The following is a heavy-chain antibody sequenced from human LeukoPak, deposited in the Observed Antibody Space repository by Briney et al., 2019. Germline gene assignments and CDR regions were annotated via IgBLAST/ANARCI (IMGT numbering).Heavy chain of an antibody. Sequence: ASVKVSCKASGGTFSSYAISWVRQAPGQGLEWMGGIIPIFGTANYAQKFQGRVTITADKSTSTAYMELRSLRSDDTAVYYCARVSGELDDYWGQGTLVTVSS. CDR2: IIPIFGTA. J-gene: IGHJ4*02. D-gene: IGHD3-10*01. CDR3: ARVSGELDDY. V-gene: IGHV1-69*06. CDR1: GGTFSSYA.